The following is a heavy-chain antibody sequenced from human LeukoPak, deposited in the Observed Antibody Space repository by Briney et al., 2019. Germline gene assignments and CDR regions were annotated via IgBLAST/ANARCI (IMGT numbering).Heavy chain of an antibody. J-gene: IGHJ6*02. V-gene: IGHV4-39*01. CDR3: AREAGSVTTHSYYYYYGMDV. D-gene: IGHD4-17*01. Sequence: TSETLSLTCTVSGGSISSSSYYWGWIRQPPGKGREWIGSIYYSGSTYYNPSLKSRVTISVDTSKNQFSLKLSSVTAADTAVYYCAREAGSVTTHSYYYYYGMDVWGQGTTVTVSS. CDR1: GGSISSSSYY. CDR2: IYYSGST.